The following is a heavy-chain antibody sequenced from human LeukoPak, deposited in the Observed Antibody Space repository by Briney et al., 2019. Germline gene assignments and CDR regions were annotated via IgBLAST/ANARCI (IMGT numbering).Heavy chain of an antibody. CDR1: GFTFSGSA. CDR2: IRSKANNYAT. CDR3: TRHLEVGATAPDWFDP. V-gene: IGHV3-73*01. Sequence: GGSLRLSCAASGFTFSGSAMHWVRQASGKGLEWVGRIRSKANNYATAYAASVKGRFTISRDDSKKMAYLQMNSLKTEDTAMYYCTRHLEVGATAPDWFDPWGQGTLVTVPS. D-gene: IGHD1-26*01. J-gene: IGHJ5*02.